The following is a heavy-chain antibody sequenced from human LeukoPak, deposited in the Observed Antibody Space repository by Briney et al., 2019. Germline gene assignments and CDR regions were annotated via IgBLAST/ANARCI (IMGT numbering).Heavy chain of an antibody. CDR3: ARALFFYGDFPYFDY. Sequence: GASVKVSCKASGYTFTSYAIHWVRQAPGQRLELMGWINAATGNTKYSQNFQGRITITRDTSASTAYMELNSLRSEDTAVYFCARALFFYGDFPYFDYWGQGALVTVSS. V-gene: IGHV1-3*01. D-gene: IGHD4-17*01. J-gene: IGHJ4*02. CDR2: INAATGNT. CDR1: GYTFTSYA.